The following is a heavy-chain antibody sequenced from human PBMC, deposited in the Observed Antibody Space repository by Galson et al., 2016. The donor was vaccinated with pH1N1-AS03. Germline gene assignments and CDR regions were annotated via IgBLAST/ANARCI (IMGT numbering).Heavy chain of an antibody. D-gene: IGHD1-1*01. Sequence: SLRLSCAASGFTFSKHAMSWVRQAPGKGLEWVSGISGPGATTYYAGSVKGRFSISRDNSKNTLYLQMNSLRADDTAVYYCAKDRGLVLVGGLEHPWGQGTLVTGSS. CDR2: ISGPGATT. J-gene: IGHJ5*02. V-gene: IGHV3-23*01. CDR3: AKDRGLVLVGGLEHP. CDR1: GFTFSKHA.